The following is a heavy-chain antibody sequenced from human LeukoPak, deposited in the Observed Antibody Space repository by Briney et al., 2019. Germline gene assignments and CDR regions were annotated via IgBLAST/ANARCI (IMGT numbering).Heavy chain of an antibody. CDR2: IKQDGSEK. CDR3: AREIYCSASSCTGGVFDI. Sequence: GGSLRLSCAASGFTFSSYWMSWVRQAPGKGLEWVANIKQDGSEKYYVDSVKGRFTISRDNAKNSLYLQMNSLRAEDTAVYYCAREIYCSASSCTGGVFDIWGQGTMVTVSS. CDR1: GFTFSSYW. V-gene: IGHV3-7*03. J-gene: IGHJ3*02. D-gene: IGHD2-15*01.